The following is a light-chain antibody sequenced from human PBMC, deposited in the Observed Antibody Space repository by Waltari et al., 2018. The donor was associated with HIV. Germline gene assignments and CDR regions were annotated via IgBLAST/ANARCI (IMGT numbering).Light chain of an antibody. Sequence: QSALTQPASVSGSPGQSITISCTGTRSNVGSDDIVSWYQQNPGEAPKLIIYEVTKRPSGVSNRFSGSKSGNTASLTISGLQAEDEADYYCCSCPRSGIRYVFGTGTKVTVL. V-gene: IGLV2-23*02. CDR1: RSNVGSDDI. J-gene: IGLJ1*01. CDR2: EVT. CDR3: CSCPRSGIRYV.